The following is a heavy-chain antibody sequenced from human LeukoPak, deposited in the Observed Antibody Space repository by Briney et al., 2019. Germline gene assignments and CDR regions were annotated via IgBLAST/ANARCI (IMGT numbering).Heavy chain of an antibody. J-gene: IGHJ5*02. CDR3: ARDRVAYCGGDCYSEWFDP. D-gene: IGHD2-21*02. Sequence: ASVKVSCKASGYTFTSYGISWVRQAPGQGLEGMGWISAYNGNTNYAQKLQGRVTMTTDTSTSTAYMELRSLRSDDTAVYYCARDRVAYCGGDCYSEWFDPWGQGALVTVSS. CDR2: ISAYNGNT. CDR1: GYTFTSYG. V-gene: IGHV1-18*01.